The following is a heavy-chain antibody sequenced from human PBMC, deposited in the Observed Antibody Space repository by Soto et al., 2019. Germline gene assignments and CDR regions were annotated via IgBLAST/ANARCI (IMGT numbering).Heavy chain of an antibody. V-gene: IGHV4-39*01. Sequence: SEPLSPTYTLFCGAIRSSRCHWRWIRQPPGKGLEWIASIKYSGTTFYNPSLKSRVTLSVDTSKNQFALKLSSVTAAETAVYYCARHGITGSYYDAFDIWGQGTMVT. CDR3: ARHGITGSYYDAFDI. CDR1: CGAIRSSRCH. J-gene: IGHJ3*02. D-gene: IGHD1-26*01. CDR2: IKYSGTT.